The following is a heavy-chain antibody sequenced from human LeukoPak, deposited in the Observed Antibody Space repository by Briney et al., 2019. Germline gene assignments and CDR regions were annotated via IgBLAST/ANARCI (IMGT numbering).Heavy chain of an antibody. CDR3: ARPYYYDSRIDP. CDR2: MYYSGGT. Sequence: PSETLSLTCTASGGSISSGDYYWSWIRQPPGKGLEWIAYMYYSGGTYYNPSLKSRVTMSADMSKNQLSLKLSSVTAADTAVYYCARPYYYDSRIDPWGQGILVTVSS. CDR1: GGSISSGDYY. D-gene: IGHD3-22*01. V-gene: IGHV4-30-4*01. J-gene: IGHJ5*02.